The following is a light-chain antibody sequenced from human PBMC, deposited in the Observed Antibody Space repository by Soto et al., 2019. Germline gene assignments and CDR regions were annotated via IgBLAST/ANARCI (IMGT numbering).Light chain of an antibody. V-gene: IGKV1-16*02. CDR2: AAS. CDR3: QKYNSYPST. Sequence: DIQMTQSTSSLSASVGDRVTITCRASQGIRNYLARFQQKPGKAPKSLIYAASILHSGVPSKFSGSGSGTDFTLTISSLQPEDFATYYCQKYNSYPSTFGQGTRLEI. J-gene: IGKJ5*01. CDR1: QGIRNY.